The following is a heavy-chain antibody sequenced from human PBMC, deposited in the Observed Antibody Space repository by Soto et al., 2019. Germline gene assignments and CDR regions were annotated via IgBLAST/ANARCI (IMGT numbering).Heavy chain of an antibody. CDR3: AHRSSGNYPFDI. CDR1: GFSLSTSGVG. J-gene: IGHJ3*02. CDR2: IYWDDDK. Sequence: QITLKESGPTLVKPTQTLTLTCTFSGFSLSTSGVGVGWIRQPPGKALEWLALIYWDDDKGYSPSLKSRLTIPKDTSKNQVVLTMTNMDPVDTATFYCAHRSSGNYPFDIWGQGTMVTVSS. V-gene: IGHV2-5*02. D-gene: IGHD1-7*01.